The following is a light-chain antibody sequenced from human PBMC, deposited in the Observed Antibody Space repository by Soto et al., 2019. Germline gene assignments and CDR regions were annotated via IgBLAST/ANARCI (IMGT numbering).Light chain of an antibody. CDR3: QQYDTCCP. CDR2: EAS. V-gene: IGKV1-5*01. J-gene: IGKJ1*01. CDR1: HSLSTG. Sequence: DVQMTQSPSTLSASVGDRVSITCRAVHSLSTGLAWYQQKPGKAPKRMIYEASSLQSGVPSRFSGSGSGTEFTLTISSLQPDDFATYYCQQYDTCCPFGQGSKV.